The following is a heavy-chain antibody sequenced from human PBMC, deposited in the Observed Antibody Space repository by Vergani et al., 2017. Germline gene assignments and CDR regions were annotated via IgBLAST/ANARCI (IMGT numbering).Heavy chain of an antibody. V-gene: IGHV1-2*02. CDR1: GYTFTGYY. D-gene: IGHD3-22*01. CDR3: ARGALGNYCDSSGMSDY. Sequence: QVQLVQSGAEVKKPGASVKVSCKASGYTFTGYYMHWVRQAPGQGLEWMGWINPNSGGTNYAQKVQGRVTRTRATSISTAYMELSRLRSDVTAVYYCARGALGNYCDSSGMSDYWGQGTLVTVSS. CDR2: INPNSGGT. J-gene: IGHJ4*02.